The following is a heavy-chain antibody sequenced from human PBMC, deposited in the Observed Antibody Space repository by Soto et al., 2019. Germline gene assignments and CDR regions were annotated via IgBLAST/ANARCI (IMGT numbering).Heavy chain of an antibody. V-gene: IGHV5-51*01. Sequence: PGESLKISCKGSGYSFSSYWIGWVRQMPGKGLEWMGIIHPGDSDSRYSPSFQGQVTISADKSISTAYLQWSSLKASDTAMYYCARTLRKQYYYYGMDVWGQGTTVTISS. CDR2: IHPGDSDS. CDR1: GYSFSSYW. CDR3: ARTLRKQYYYYGMDV. J-gene: IGHJ6*02.